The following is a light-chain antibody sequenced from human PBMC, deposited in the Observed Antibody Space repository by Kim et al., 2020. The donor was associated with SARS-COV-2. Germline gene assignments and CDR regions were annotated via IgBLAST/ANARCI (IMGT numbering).Light chain of an antibody. V-gene: IGKV3-11*01. Sequence: SLSPGERATLSCRAGQSVSSYLAWYQHKPGQAPRLLIYDASTRAPGIPARFSGSGSGTDFTLTISSLEPDDFAVYYCQQRTTWLTFGGGTKVDIK. J-gene: IGKJ4*01. CDR2: DAS. CDR3: QQRTTWLT. CDR1: QSVSSY.